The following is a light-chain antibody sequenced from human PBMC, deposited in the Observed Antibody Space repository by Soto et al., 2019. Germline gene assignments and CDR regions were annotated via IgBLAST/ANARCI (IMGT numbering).Light chain of an antibody. Sequence: QSALTQPASVSGSPGQSITISCTGTSSDVGGYNYVSWYQQHPGKAPKLMIYDVSNRPSGVSNRFSGSKSGNTASLTISGFQAEDEADYYCGSYTSSSTVIFGGGTKLTVL. V-gene: IGLV2-14*03. CDR3: GSYTSSSTVI. CDR1: SSDVGGYNY. CDR2: DVS. J-gene: IGLJ2*01.